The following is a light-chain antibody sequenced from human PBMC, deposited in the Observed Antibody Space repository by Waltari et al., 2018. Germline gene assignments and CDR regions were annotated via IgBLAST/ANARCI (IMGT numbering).Light chain of an antibody. J-gene: IGKJ2*01. V-gene: IGKV4-1*01. CDR1: QSVLYSSNNKNY. Sequence: DIVMTQSPASLAVSLGERATINCNSSQSVLYSSNNKNYLAGYQQKPGQPPKLLIYWASNRESGVPDRFSGSGSGTDFTLTISSLQAEDVAVYYCQQYYSTPPTFGQGTKLEIK. CDR2: WAS. CDR3: QQYYSTPPT.